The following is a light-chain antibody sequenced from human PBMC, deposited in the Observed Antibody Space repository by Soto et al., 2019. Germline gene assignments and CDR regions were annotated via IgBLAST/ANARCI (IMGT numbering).Light chain of an antibody. CDR3: CSYAGSSTWV. J-gene: IGLJ3*02. CDR1: SSDVGSYNL. V-gene: IGLV2-23*01. Sequence: QSALTQPASESGSPGQSITISCTGTSSDVGSYNLVSWYQQHPGKAPKLMIYEGSKRPSGVSNRFSGSKSGNTASLTISGLQAEDDADYYCCSYAGSSTWVFGGGIKLTVL. CDR2: EGS.